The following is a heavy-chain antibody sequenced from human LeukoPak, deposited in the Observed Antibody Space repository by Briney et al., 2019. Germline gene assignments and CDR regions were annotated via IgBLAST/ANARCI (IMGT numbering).Heavy chain of an antibody. Sequence: GGSLRLXCEATGFTFSSHSMNWVRRAPGKGLEWVSSIGGSSSSIYYVDSVKGRFTISRDNAKNSLYLQMNSLRAEDTAVYFCARETSEAFDIWGQGTMVTVSS. CDR2: IGGSSSSI. V-gene: IGHV3-21*01. CDR1: GFTFSSHS. CDR3: ARETSEAFDI. J-gene: IGHJ3*02.